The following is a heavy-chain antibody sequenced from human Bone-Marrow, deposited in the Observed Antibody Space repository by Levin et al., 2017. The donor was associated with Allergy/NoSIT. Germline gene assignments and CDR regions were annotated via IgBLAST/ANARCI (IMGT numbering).Heavy chain of an antibody. CDR3: AKDRVTIFGVVISAPDGDP. CDR1: GFTFSSYG. Sequence: PGGSLRLSCAASGFTFSSYGMHWVRQAPGKGLEWVAVISYDGSNKYYADSVKGRFTISRDNSKNTLYLQMNSLRAEDTAVYYCAKDRVTIFGVVISAPDGDPWGQGTLVTVSS. D-gene: IGHD3-3*01. CDR2: ISYDGSNK. J-gene: IGHJ5*02. V-gene: IGHV3-30*18.